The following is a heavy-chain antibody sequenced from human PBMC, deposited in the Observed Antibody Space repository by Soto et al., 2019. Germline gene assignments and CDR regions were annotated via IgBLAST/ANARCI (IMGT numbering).Heavy chain of an antibody. V-gene: IGHV3-48*02. CDR3: ARDENFYDISCYWKSSPSFDY. CDR2: ISSSSSTI. J-gene: IGHJ4*02. D-gene: IGHD3-22*01. CDR1: GFTFSSYS. Sequence: GGSLRLSCAASGFTFSSYSMNWVRQAPGKGMEWVSYISSSSSTIYYADSVKGRFTISRDNAKNSLYLQMNSLRDEDTAVYYCARDENFYDISCYWKSSPSFDYWGQGTLVTVSS.